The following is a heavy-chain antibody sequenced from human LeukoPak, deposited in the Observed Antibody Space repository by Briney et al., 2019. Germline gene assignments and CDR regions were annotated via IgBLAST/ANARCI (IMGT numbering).Heavy chain of an antibody. Sequence: ASVKVSCKVSGYSVNELSMHWVRQAPGLGLEWMGGFNREDDAPVYAQQFQGRVTMTEDTSTDTAYMELSSLRSEDTALYYCATLDSYYDTSGRPLLPDWGQGTLVTVSS. J-gene: IGHJ4*02. CDR3: ATLDSYYDTSGRPLLPD. V-gene: IGHV1-24*01. D-gene: IGHD3-22*01. CDR2: FNREDDAP. CDR1: GYSVNELS.